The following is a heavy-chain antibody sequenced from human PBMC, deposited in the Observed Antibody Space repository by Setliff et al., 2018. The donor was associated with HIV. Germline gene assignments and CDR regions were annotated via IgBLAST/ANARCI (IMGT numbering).Heavy chain of an antibody. J-gene: IGHJ5*02. Sequence: SETLSLTCTVSGGSITSSTYYWGWIRQPPGKGLEYIGSISHGSTYYNPSLKSRVTISIDTSKNQFSLNLTSVTAADTAVYYCASRVYYYDSNNFLREEGFDPWGQGTLVTVSS. CDR2: ISHGST. CDR3: ASRVYYYDSNNFLREEGFDP. V-gene: IGHV4-39*01. D-gene: IGHD3-22*01. CDR1: GGSITSSTYY.